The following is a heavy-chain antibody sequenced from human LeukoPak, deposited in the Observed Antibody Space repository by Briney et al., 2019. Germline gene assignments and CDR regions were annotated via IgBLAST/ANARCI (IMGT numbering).Heavy chain of an antibody. CDR1: GFTFSDYY. Sequence: GGSLRLSCAASGFTFSDYYMSWIRQAPGKGLEWVSYISSSGSTIYYADSVKGRFTISRDNAKNSLYLQMNSLRAEDTAVYYCATVWSGYSYYFDYWGQGTLVTVSS. J-gene: IGHJ4*02. CDR2: ISSSGSTI. V-gene: IGHV3-11*04. CDR3: ATVWSGYSYYFDY. D-gene: IGHD3-3*01.